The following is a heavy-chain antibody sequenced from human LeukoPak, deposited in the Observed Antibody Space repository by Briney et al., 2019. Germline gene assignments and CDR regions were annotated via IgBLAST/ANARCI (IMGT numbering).Heavy chain of an antibody. J-gene: IGHJ5*02. CDR2: IYYSGST. V-gene: IGHV4-59*01. CDR3: ARESVAKFDP. Sequence: PSETLSLTCIVSDGSISSYYWSWIRQPPGKGLEWIGYIYYSGSTNYNPSLKSRVTISVDTSKNQFSLKLSSVTAADTAVYYCARESVAKFDPWGQGTLVTVSS. CDR1: DGSISSYY.